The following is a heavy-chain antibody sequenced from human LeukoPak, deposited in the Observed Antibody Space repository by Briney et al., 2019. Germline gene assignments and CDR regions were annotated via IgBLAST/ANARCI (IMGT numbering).Heavy chain of an antibody. CDR3: AKDNEAYCGGDCYWV. CDR2: IYTSGST. Sequence: SEALSLTCAVSGGSISSYYWSWIRQPAGKGLEWIGRIYTSGSTNYNPYLKSRVTMSLDTSKNPFSLKLSSVTAADTAVYYCAKDNEAYCGGDCYWVRGQGTLVTVSS. V-gene: IGHV4-4*07. J-gene: IGHJ4*02. D-gene: IGHD2-21*02. CDR1: GGSISSYY.